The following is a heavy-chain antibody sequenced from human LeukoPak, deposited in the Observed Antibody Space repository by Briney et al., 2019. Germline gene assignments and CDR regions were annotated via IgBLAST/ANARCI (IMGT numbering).Heavy chain of an antibody. V-gene: IGHV3-21*04. Sequence: GGSLRLSCAASGFTFSSYSMNWVRQAPGKGLEWVSSISSSSSYIYYADSVKGRFTISRDNSKNTLFLQMDSLRAEDTAIYYCVQRGAEAGTFAEYFQHWGQGTLVTVSS. D-gene: IGHD6-13*01. J-gene: IGHJ1*01. CDR1: GFTFSSYS. CDR2: ISSSSSYI. CDR3: VQRGAEAGTFAEYFQH.